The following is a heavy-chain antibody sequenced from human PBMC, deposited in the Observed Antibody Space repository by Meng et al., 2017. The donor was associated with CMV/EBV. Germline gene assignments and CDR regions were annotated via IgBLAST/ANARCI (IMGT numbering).Heavy chain of an antibody. D-gene: IGHD6-19*01. Sequence: GGSLRLSCGGSGFTFSNSALNWVRQAPGEGLEWVSTIDHSGADTYYAKSVRGRFTISRDNFRNTVYLQLNSLRAEDTAVYYCAKESVAGHFAYWGQGTLVTVSS. CDR2: IDHSGADT. CDR3: AKESVAGHFAY. CDR1: GFTFSNSA. J-gene: IGHJ4*02. V-gene: IGHV3-23*01.